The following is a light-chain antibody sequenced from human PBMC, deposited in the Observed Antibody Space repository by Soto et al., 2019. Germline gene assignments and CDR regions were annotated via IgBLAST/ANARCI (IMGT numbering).Light chain of an antibody. CDR3: SSYTTGSTVV. J-gene: IGLJ2*01. V-gene: IGLV2-14*03. CDR1: SSDVGNYNY. CDR2: DVS. Sequence: QSALTQPASVSGSPGQSITISCTGTSSDVGNYNYVSWYQQHPGKAPKLMIYDVSDRPSGVSNRFSGSKSGNTASLTISGLQAEDEAHYYCSSYTTGSTVVFGGGTKLTVL.